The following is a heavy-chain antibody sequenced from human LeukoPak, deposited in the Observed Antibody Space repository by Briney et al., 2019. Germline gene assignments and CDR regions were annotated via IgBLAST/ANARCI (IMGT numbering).Heavy chain of an antibody. D-gene: IGHD3-16*01. CDR2: IIPIFGTA. Sequence: SVKLSCKASGVTFSSYAISWVRQAPGQGLEWMAGIIPIFGTANYAQNVQGRVTITGDKATNTAYMELSSLRSEDTAVYYCAREVWVRPPDYFDYRGQGTLVTVSS. V-gene: IGHV1-69*06. J-gene: IGHJ4*02. CDR3: AREVWVRPPDYFDY. CDR1: GVTFSSYA.